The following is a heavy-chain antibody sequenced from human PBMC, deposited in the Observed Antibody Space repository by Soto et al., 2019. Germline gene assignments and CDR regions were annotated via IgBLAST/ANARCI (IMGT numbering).Heavy chain of an antibody. J-gene: IGHJ4*02. CDR2: ISYDGSNK. CDR1: GFTFSSYG. D-gene: IGHD5-12*01. V-gene: IGHV3-30*18. CDR3: AKEGEMATIRFWFDY. Sequence: PGGSLRLSCAASGFTFSSYGMHWVRQAPGKGLEWVAVISYDGSNKYYADSVKGRFTISRDNSKNTLYLQMNSLRAEDTAVYYCAKEGEMATIRFWFDYWGQGTLVTVSS.